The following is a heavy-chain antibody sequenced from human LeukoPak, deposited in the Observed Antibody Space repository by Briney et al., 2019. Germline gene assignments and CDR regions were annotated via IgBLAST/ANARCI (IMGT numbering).Heavy chain of an antibody. D-gene: IGHD3-22*01. CDR1: GGSISSYY. V-gene: IGHV4-59*01. CDR2: IYYSGST. Sequence: SETLSLTCTVSGGSISSYYWSWIRQPPGKGLEWIGYIYYSGSTNYNPSLKSRVTISVDTSKNQFSLKLSSVTAADTAVYYCASYTYYYDSSGGLFAYFDYWGQGTLVTVSS. CDR3: ASYTYYYDSSGGLFAYFDY. J-gene: IGHJ4*02.